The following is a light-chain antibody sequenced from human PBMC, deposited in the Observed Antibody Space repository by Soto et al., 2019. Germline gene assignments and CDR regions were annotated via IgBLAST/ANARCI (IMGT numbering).Light chain of an antibody. Sequence: EIAMTQSPATLSVSLGERATLTCRANQTISSWLVWYQQKPGQAPRLLIYGASSRDTGIPYRFSGSGSGTEFTLTISSLQPEDFAVYYCQQYNSYPRTFGQGTKVDIK. V-gene: IGKV3-15*01. CDR3: QQYNSYPRT. J-gene: IGKJ1*01. CDR2: GAS. CDR1: QTISSW.